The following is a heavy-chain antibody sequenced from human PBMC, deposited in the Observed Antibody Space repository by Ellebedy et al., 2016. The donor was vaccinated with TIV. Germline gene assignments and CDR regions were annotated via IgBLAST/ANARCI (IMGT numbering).Heavy chain of an antibody. CDR1: GFTFSGSG. J-gene: IGHJ3*01. Sequence: PGGSLRLSCAASGFTFSGSGMTWVRQAPGKGPEWVSSIGGGGGTYYADSVKGRFTIARDNSQNTVHLQMSSLNAEDTAVYYCAKGGVPVAGKRGPLDVWGQGTMVTVSS. CDR2: IGGGGGT. CDR3: AKGGVPVAGKRGPLDV. D-gene: IGHD6-19*01. V-gene: IGHV3-23*01.